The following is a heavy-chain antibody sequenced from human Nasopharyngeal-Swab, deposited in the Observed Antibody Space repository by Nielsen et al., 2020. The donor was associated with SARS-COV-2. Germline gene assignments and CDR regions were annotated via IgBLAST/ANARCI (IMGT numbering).Heavy chain of an antibody. Sequence: GESLKISCTASGFIFSASAMHWVRQASGKGLEWVGSIGDKDHNYATTYGAAVKGRFTISRDDSKNTVFLQMDSLTTEDTALYYCTTDFYFDYWGQGTLVTVSS. CDR1: GFIFSASA. CDR2: IGDKDHNYAT. V-gene: IGHV3-73*01. J-gene: IGHJ4*02. CDR3: TTDFYFDY.